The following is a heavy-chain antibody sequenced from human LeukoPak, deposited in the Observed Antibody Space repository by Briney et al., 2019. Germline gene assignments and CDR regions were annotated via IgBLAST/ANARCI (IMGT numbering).Heavy chain of an antibody. CDR1: GFAFDNYA. D-gene: IGHD3-10*01. Sequence: GGSLRLSCTASGFAFDNYAVTWVRQAPGKGLEWVGFMRRKAYGGTTEYAASVKGRFTISRDDSKSIAYLQMNSLKIEDTAVYYCTRELLWFGELGNLAWGQGTPVTVSS. CDR2: MRRKAYGGTT. V-gene: IGHV3-49*04. J-gene: IGHJ5*02. CDR3: TRELLWFGELGNLA.